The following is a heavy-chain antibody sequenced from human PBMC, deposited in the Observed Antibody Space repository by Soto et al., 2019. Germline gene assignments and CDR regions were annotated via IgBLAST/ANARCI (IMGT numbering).Heavy chain of an antibody. CDR3: ARAGYRQALLSYSYGMDF. CDR1: GGSIRSGGYY. CDR2: IYYSGST. Sequence: SETLYLTCTVSGGSIRSGGYYWSWIRQHPGKGLEWIGYIYYSGSTYFNPSLKSRVTISVDTSKKQFSLKLSSVTAADTAIYYCARAGYRQALLSYSYGMDFWGQGTTVTVSS. D-gene: IGHD6-25*01. J-gene: IGHJ6*02. V-gene: IGHV4-31*03.